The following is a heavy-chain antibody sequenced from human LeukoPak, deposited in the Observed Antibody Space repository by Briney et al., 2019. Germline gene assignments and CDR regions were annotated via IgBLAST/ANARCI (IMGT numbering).Heavy chain of an antibody. D-gene: IGHD6-6*01. Sequence: PSETLSLTCTVSGGSISSYYWSWIRQPPGKGLEWIGYIYYSGSTNYNPSLKSRVTISVDTSKNQVSLKLSSVTAADTAVYYCARGLAARRFDYWGQGTLVTVSS. V-gene: IGHV4-59*08. CDR3: ARGLAARRFDY. J-gene: IGHJ4*02. CDR2: IYYSGST. CDR1: GGSISSYY.